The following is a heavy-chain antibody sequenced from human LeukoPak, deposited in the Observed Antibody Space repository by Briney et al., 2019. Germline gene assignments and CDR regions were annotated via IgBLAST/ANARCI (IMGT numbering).Heavy chain of an antibody. CDR2: VYHSGET. CDR3: ARDDYDSSGSWHYYGMDV. CDR1: GGSVSSGDYY. V-gene: IGHV4-61*08. Sequence: SETLSLTCTVSGGSVSSGDYYWSWIRQPPGKGLEWIGSVYHSGETYYNPSLKSRVTISVDTSKNQFSLKLSSVTAADTAVYYCARDDYDSSGSWHYYGMDVWGQGTTVTVSS. J-gene: IGHJ6*02. D-gene: IGHD3-22*01.